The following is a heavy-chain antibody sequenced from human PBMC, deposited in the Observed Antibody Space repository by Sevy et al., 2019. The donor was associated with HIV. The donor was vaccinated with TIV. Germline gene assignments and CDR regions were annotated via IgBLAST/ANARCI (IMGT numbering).Heavy chain of an antibody. CDR3: ARHAYYFDSSDYYHETPFDP. V-gene: IGHV4-39*01. Sequence: SETLSLTCSVSGASISSNNYYWGWIRQPPGKGLEWIGSMHYSGSTYYNPSLKSRVTISVDTSKNHFSLKLSSLTAADTAVYYCARHAYYFDSSDYYHETPFDPWGQGTLVTVSS. CDR2: MHYSGST. D-gene: IGHD3-22*01. J-gene: IGHJ5*02. CDR1: GASISSNNYY.